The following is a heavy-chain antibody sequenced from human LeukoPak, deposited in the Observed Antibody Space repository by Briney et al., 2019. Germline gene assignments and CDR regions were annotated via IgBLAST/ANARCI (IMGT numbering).Heavy chain of an antibody. V-gene: IGHV1-69*13. J-gene: IGHJ4*02. CDR3: ARGRGAMVRGVPNYYFDY. Sequence: ASVKVSCKASGGTFSSYAISWVRQAPGQGLEWMGGIIPIFGTANYAQKFQGRVTITADESTSTAYMELSSLRSEDTAVYYCARGRGAMVRGVPNYYFDYWGQGTLVTVSS. CDR2: IIPIFGTA. CDR1: GGTFSSYA. D-gene: IGHD3-10*01.